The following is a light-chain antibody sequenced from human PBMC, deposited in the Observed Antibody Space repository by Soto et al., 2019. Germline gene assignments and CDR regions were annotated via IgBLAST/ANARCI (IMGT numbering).Light chain of an antibody. J-gene: IGKJ1*01. CDR3: QRYNNWPPWT. CDR2: GAS. Sequence: IVLTQSPGTLSLSPGERATLSCRASQSVSSKLAWYQQKPGQAPRLLISGASSRATGIPDRFSGSGSGTEFTLTISRLQSEDFAVYYCQRYNNWPPWTFGQGTKVDIK. CDR1: QSVSSK. V-gene: IGKV3D-15*01.